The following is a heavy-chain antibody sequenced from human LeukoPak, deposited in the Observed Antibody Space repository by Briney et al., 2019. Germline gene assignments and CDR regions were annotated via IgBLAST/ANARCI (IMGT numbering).Heavy chain of an antibody. D-gene: IGHD3-22*01. Sequence: TGGSLRLSCAASGFTFSSYEMNWVRQAPGKGLEWVSYISSSGSTIYYADSVKGRFTVSRDNAKNSLSLQMNSLRAEDTAVYYCARDPCSGYYGDDYYYYMDVWGKGTTVTISS. CDR1: GFTFSSYE. CDR2: ISSSGSTI. CDR3: ARDPCSGYYGDDYYYYMDV. V-gene: IGHV3-48*03. J-gene: IGHJ6*03.